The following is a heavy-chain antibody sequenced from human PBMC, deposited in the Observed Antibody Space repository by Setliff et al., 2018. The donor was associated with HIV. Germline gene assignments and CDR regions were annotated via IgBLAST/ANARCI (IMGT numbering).Heavy chain of an antibody. CDR2: IYYSGST. Sequence: LTCTVSGGSISSSNYCWGWIRQPPGKGLEWIGIIYYSGSTYYNPSLKSRVTISVDTSKNQFSLKLRSVTAADTAVYYCARHYELETYMDVWGKGTTVTVSS. J-gene: IGHJ6*03. CDR3: ARHYELETYMDV. CDR1: GGSISSSNYC. V-gene: IGHV4-39*01. D-gene: IGHD3-3*01.